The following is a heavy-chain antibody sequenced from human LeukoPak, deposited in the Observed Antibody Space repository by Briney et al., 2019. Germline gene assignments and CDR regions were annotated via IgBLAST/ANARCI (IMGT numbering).Heavy chain of an antibody. V-gene: IGHV3-66*01. D-gene: IGHD3-9*01. J-gene: IGHJ4*02. CDR1: GFTVSSNY. Sequence: GGPLRLSCADSGFTVSSNYMRWVRKSPGKGPEWVSATYSGGSTHYADSVKGRFTISRDNSKTTLYLQMKSLRAEDTAVYYCARDRLHYDSLTGYPADWGQGTLVTVSS. CDR3: ARDRLHYDSLTGYPAD. CDR2: TYSGGST.